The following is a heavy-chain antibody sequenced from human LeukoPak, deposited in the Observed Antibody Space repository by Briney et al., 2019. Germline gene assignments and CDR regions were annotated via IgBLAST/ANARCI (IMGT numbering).Heavy chain of an antibody. CDR2: IKQDGSEK. CDR1: GFTFSNYW. V-gene: IGHV3-7*01. Sequence: PGGSLRLSCAASGFTFSNYWMSWVRQAPGKGLEWMANIKQDGSEKNYVDSVKGRFTISRDNAENSVYLQMNSLRAEDTAVYYCARAGRYGSGSHDYWGQGTLVTVSS. CDR3: ARAGRYGSGSHDY. J-gene: IGHJ4*02. D-gene: IGHD3-10*01.